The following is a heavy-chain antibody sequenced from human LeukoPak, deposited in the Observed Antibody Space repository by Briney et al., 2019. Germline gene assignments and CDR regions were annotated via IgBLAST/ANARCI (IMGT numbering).Heavy chain of an antibody. CDR1: GFTFSTYD. D-gene: IGHD5-12*01. Sequence: PGGSLRLSCAASGFTFSTYDMNWVRQAPGKGLEWVAYISRSSSHIYYADSMKGRLTISRDNARSSVYLQMDSLRDEDTAIYYCARDRAALARMGGMDVWGQGTTVTV. CDR2: ISRSSSHI. CDR3: ARDRAALARMGGMDV. J-gene: IGHJ6*02. V-gene: IGHV3-21*01.